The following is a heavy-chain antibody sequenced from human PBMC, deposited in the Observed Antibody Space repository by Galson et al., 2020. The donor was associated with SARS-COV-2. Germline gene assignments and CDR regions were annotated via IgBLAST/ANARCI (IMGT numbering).Heavy chain of an antibody. J-gene: IGHJ6*02. CDR2: IYYSGST. D-gene: IGHD5-18*01. CDR3: ARELPDGMDV. Sequence: ETSETLSLTCTVSGGYISSYYWSWIRQPPGKGLEWIGYIYYSGSTNYNPSLKSRVTISVDTSKNQFSLKLSSVTAADTAVYYCARELPDGMDVCGQGTTVTVSS. CDR1: GGYISSYY. V-gene: IGHV4-59*01.